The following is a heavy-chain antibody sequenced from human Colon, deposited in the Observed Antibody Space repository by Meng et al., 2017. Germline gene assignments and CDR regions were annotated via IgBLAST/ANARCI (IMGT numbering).Heavy chain of an antibody. V-gene: IGHV3-21*01. CDR1: GFTLSSHS. D-gene: IGHD6-13*01. CDR2: ISSTSTYI. CDR3: AREAAADIKRELDY. Sequence: GESLKISCAASGFTLSSHSMNWVRQAPGKGLEWISSISSTSTYIFYADSVKGRFTVSRDNAKNSLFLQMNSLRADETAVYYCAREAAADIKRELDYWGQGTQVTVSS. J-gene: IGHJ4*02.